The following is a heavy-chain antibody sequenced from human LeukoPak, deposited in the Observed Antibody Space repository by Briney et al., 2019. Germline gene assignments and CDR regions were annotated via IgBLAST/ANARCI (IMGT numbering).Heavy chain of an antibody. CDR2: IIPIFGTT. CDR3: AREPSKYSSSSADY. CDR1: GGTFSSYA. D-gene: IGHD6-6*01. V-gene: IGHV1-69*05. J-gene: IGHJ4*02. Sequence: SVKVSCKASGGTFSSYAISWVRQAPGQGLEWMGGIIPIFGTTNYAQKFQGRVTITTDESTSTAYMELSSLRSEDTAVYYCAREPSKYSSSSADYWGQGTLVTVSS.